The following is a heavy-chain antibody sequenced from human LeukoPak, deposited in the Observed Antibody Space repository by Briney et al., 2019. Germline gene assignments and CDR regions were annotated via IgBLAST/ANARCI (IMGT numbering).Heavy chain of an antibody. Sequence: PGRSLRLSCAASGFTFTNYGFHWVRQAPGKGLEWVAVIWYDGSKRYYVDSVKSRFTISRDNSKNTVYLQMNNLRAEDTAVYYCAREGFDPWGQGTLVTVSS. CDR3: AREGFDP. V-gene: IGHV3-33*01. CDR2: IWYDGSKR. J-gene: IGHJ5*02. CDR1: GFTFTNYG.